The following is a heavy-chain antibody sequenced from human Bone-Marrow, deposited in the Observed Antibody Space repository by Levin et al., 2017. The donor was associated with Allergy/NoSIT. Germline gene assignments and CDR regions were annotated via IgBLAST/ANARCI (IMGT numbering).Heavy chain of an antibody. CDR3: AKDGGTLNAFDI. CDR1: GFTFSNYA. Sequence: GGSLRLSCAASGFTFSNYAMNWVRQAPGKGLEWVSAVSGSGHYTYYADSVKGRFTISRDNSKNTLSLQMHSLRAEDTAVYYCAKDGGTLNAFDIWGQGTTVTVSS. J-gene: IGHJ3*02. V-gene: IGHV3-23*01. CDR2: VSGSGHYT. D-gene: IGHD6-25*01.